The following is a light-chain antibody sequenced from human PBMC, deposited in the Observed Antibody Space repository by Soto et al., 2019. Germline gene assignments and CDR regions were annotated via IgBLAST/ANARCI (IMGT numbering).Light chain of an antibody. Sequence: DIVMTQSPATLSVSPGERATLSCRASQSINTNLAWYQQKPGQAPRLLIYGASTRATVIPARFSGSGSGTEVTHTISGLQADDCAVYYCQQYHHWPPKVTFGPGTRVDI. J-gene: IGKJ3*01. CDR3: QQYHHWPPKVT. V-gene: IGKV3-15*01. CDR2: GAS. CDR1: QSINTN.